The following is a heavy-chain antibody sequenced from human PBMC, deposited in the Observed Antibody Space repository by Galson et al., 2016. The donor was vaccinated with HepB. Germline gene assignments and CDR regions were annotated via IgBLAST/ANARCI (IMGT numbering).Heavy chain of an antibody. CDR1: GFSFSSYA. J-gene: IGHJ3*01. CDR3: AKDPQWTTSSRGAFDV. CDR2: ITGRGTST. Sequence: SLRLSCAASGFSFSSYAMSWVRQAPGKGLEWVXTITGRGTSTYYADSVEGQFTISRDNSKSTLYLQMNGLRAEDTAVYYCAKDPQWTTSSRGAFDVWGQGTMLTVFS. V-gene: IGHV3-23*01. D-gene: IGHD6-6*01.